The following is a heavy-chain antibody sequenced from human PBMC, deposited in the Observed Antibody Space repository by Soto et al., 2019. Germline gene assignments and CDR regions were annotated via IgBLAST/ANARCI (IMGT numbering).Heavy chain of an antibody. D-gene: IGHD3-16*01. Sequence: ASVKVSCKASGYAFTSYAMHWVRQAPGQRLEWTGWINAGNGNTKYSQKFQGRVTITRDTSASTAYMELSSLRSEDTAVYYCARDLITFGRSRAFDIWGQGTMVTVSS. V-gene: IGHV1-3*01. J-gene: IGHJ3*02. CDR1: GYAFTSYA. CDR3: ARDLITFGRSRAFDI. CDR2: INAGNGNT.